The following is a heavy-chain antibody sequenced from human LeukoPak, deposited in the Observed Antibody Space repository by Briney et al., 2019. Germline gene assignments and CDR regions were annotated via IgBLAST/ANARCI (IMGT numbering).Heavy chain of an antibody. CDR3: AKGIAVAGTFDY. Sequence: GGSLRLSCAASGFTFSSYAMSWVRHAPGKGLEWVSAISGSGGSTYYADSVKGRFTISRDNSKNTLYLQMNSLRAEDTAVYYCAKGIAVAGTFDYWGQGTLVTVSS. V-gene: IGHV3-23*01. D-gene: IGHD6-19*01. CDR2: ISGSGGST. J-gene: IGHJ4*02. CDR1: GFTFSSYA.